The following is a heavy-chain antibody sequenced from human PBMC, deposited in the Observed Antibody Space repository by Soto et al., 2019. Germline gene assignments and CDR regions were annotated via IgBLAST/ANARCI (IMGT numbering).Heavy chain of an antibody. V-gene: IGHV4-59*08. CDR2: IYKSGT. D-gene: IGHD1-26*01. CDR3: ARRGFFDF. J-gene: IGHJ4*02. CDR1: GESISNYY. Sequence: QVQLQESGPGLVKPSETLSLTCTVSGESISNYYCSWIRQPPGKGLEWIGYIYKSGTSYNPSLKSRVTISVDTSTNQISLKLNSVTAADTAVYYCARRGFFDFWGQGILVTVSS.